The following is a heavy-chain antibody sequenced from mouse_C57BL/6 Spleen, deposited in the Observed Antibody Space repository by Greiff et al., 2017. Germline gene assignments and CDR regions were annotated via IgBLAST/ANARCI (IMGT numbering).Heavy chain of an antibody. D-gene: IGHD3-1*01. Sequence: QVQLKQSGPELVKPGASVKISCKASGYAFSSSWMNWVKQRPGRGLEWIGRIYPGDGDTNYNGKFKGKATLTADKSSSTAYMQLSSLTSEDSAVYFCAIDRGLYYAMDYWGQGTSVTVSS. CDR1: GYAFSSSW. CDR2: IYPGDGDT. CDR3: AIDRGLYYAMDY. V-gene: IGHV1-82*01. J-gene: IGHJ4*01.